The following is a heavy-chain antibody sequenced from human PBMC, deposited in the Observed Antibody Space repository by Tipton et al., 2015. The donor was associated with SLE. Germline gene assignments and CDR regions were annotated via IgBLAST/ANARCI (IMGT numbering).Heavy chain of an antibody. CDR3: AGVSRDAFEI. CDR2: IYYSGST. D-gene: IGHD5/OR15-5a*01. V-gene: IGHV4-59*01. CDR1: GGSISSYF. J-gene: IGHJ3*02. Sequence: TLSLTCTVSGGSISSYFWSWIRQPPGKGLEWIGYIYYSGSTNYNPSLKSRVTLSLEAYKDQFSLKLNSVTAADTVIYYCAGVSRDAFEIWGQGTMVTVSS.